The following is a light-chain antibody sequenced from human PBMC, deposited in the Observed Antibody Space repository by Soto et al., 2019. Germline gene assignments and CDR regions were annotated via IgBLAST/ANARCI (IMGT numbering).Light chain of an antibody. CDR1: QSVSSSY. J-gene: IGKJ1*01. V-gene: IGKV3-20*01. CDR3: QQYGSSPLT. CDR2: GAS. Sequence: EIVLTQSPGTLSLSQGERATLSCRASQSVSSSYLAWYQQKPGQAPRLLIYGASSRATGIPDRFSGSGSGTDFTLTIIRLEHEDFAVYYCQQYGSSPLTFGQGTKVDI.